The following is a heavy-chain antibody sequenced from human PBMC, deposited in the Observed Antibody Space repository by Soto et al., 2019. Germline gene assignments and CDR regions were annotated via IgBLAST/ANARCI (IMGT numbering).Heavy chain of an antibody. Sequence: SETLSLTGTVSGSSISSSSYYGGCIRQPPGKGLEWIGSIYYSGSTYYNPSLKSRVTISVDTSKNQFSLKLSSVTAADTAVYYCARLGYSSSWGIPHWGQGTLVTVS. D-gene: IGHD6-13*01. CDR1: GSSISSSSYY. CDR3: ARLGYSSSWGIPH. J-gene: IGHJ1*01. V-gene: IGHV4-39*01. CDR2: IYYSGST.